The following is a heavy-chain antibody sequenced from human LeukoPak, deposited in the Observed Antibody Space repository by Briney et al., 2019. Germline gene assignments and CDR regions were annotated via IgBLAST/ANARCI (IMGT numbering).Heavy chain of an antibody. V-gene: IGHV3-30-3*01. CDR2: ISYDGSNK. CDR3: ARALKEDTAMVFDAFDI. CDR1: GFTFSSYA. J-gene: IGHJ3*02. Sequence: GRSLRLSCAASGFTFSSYAMHWVRQAPGKGLEWVAVISYDGSNKYYADSVKGRFTISRDNSKNTLYLQMNSLRAEDTAVYYCARALKEDTAMVFDAFDIWGQGTMVTVSS. D-gene: IGHD5-18*01.